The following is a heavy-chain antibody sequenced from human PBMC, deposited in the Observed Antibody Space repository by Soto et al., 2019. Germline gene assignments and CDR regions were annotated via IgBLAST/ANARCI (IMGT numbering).Heavy chain of an antibody. J-gene: IGHJ4*02. CDR2: MSYYNGNR. CDR1: GSTFSSGF. CDR3: SRDLPPVGY. V-gene: IGHV1-18*01. Sequence: QVQLVQHGAEVKKPGAAVKVSCKASGSTFSSGFISWVRHATGQGLERMGWMSYYNGNRNYAQNLQGRVTMTTDTSASSAYMELRSLRSDDTAVSYFSRDLPPVGYWGQGTLVTVSS.